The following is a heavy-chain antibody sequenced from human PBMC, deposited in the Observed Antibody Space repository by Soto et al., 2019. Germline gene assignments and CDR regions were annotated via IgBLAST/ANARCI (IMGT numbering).Heavy chain of an antibody. V-gene: IGHV1-18*01. CDR2: ISNYNGDT. Sequence: QVQLVQSGAEVKKPGASVKVSCKDSGYTFTSYGISWVRQAPGQGLEWMGWISNYNGDTNYAQKLQGRVTLTTDTSTSTAYMELRSLKSDDTAVYYCTRGGQLFAGNYFDYWGQGTLVTVSS. CDR1: GYTFTSYG. J-gene: IGHJ4*02. D-gene: IGHD3-10*02. CDR3: TRGGQLFAGNYFDY.